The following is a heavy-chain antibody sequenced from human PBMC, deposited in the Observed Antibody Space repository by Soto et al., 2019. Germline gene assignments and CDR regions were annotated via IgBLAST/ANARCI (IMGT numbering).Heavy chain of an antibody. V-gene: IGHV4-30-4*01. J-gene: IGHJ4*02. CDR1: GGSISSGHYY. Sequence: SETLSLTCTVSGGSISSGHYYWSWIRQPPGKGLEWIGYIFYSGSTYYNPSLKSRLTISLDTSRNQFSLKLSSVTAADTAVYYCARDSGPTSGSGYYYFDCWGQGTLVTVS. D-gene: IGHD3-10*01. CDR2: IFYSGST. CDR3: ARDSGPTSGSGYYYFDC.